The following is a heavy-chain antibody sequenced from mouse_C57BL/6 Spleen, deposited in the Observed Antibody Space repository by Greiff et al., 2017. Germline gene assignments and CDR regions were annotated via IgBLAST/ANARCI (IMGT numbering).Heavy chain of an antibody. CDR3: ARGEIYYGNYVGY. Sequence: QVQLQQSGPELVKPGASVKISCKASGYAFSSSWMNWVKQRPGKGLEWIGRIYPGDGDTNYNGKFKGKATLTADKSSSTAYMQLSSLTSEDSAVYFCARGEIYYGNYVGYWGQGTTLTVSS. CDR2: IYPGDGDT. CDR1: GYAFSSSW. J-gene: IGHJ2*01. D-gene: IGHD2-1*01. V-gene: IGHV1-82*01.